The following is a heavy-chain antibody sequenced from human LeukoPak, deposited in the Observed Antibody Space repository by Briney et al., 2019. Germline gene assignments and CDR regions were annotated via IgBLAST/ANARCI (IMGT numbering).Heavy chain of an antibody. J-gene: IGHJ4*02. D-gene: IGHD2-15*01. CDR1: GFTFSSYE. CDR2: ISSSGSTI. CDR3: ARLGYCSGSSCYSSDSFDY. V-gene: IGHV3-48*03. Sequence: GGSLRLSCAASGFTFSSYEMNWVRQAPGKGLEWVSYISSSGSTIYYADSVKGRFTISRDNAKNSLYLQMNSLRAEDTAVYYCARLGYCSGSSCYSSDSFDYWGQGTLVTVSS.